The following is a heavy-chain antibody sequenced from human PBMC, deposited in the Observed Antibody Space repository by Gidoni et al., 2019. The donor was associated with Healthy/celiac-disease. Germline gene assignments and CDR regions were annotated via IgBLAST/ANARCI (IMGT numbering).Heavy chain of an antibody. CDR1: GFTFSRYA. J-gene: IGHJ4*02. D-gene: IGHD2-2*01. Sequence: EVQLVESGGGLVQPGGSLRLSCAASGFTFSRYAMSWVRPAPGKGLEWVSAISGSGGSTYYADSVKGRFTISRDNSKNTLYLQMNSLRAEDTAVYYCAKGTYCSSTSCYFDYWGQGTLVTVSS. V-gene: IGHV3-23*04. CDR2: ISGSGGST. CDR3: AKGTYCSSTSCYFDY.